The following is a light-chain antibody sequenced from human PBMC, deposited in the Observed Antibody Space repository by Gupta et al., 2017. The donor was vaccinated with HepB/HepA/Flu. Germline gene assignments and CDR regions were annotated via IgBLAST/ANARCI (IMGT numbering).Light chain of an antibody. Sequence: QSVLTQPAPVSGSLGQSITISCTGTNRDIGSFNFVSWYQQHPGKVPKIMIYEVNKRPSGVSNRFSGSKSGNTASLTISGLQAEDEADYYCCSYVGDSTWVFGGGTKLTAL. V-gene: IGLV2-23*02. CDR2: EVN. CDR3: CSYVGDSTWV. J-gene: IGLJ3*02. CDR1: NRDIGSFNF.